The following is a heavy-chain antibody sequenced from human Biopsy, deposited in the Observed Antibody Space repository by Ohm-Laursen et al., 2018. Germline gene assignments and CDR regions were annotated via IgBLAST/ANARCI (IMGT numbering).Heavy chain of an antibody. CDR2: VYYSGST. CDR1: GGSISSYY. J-gene: IGHJ3*02. CDR3: GRREVVITHDAFDT. Sequence: SQTLSLTCTVSGGSISSYYWTWIRQPPGKGLEWIGDVYYSGSTNRTPSVKSRVTILVDTSKNQFSLKLNSVTAADTAVYYCGRREVVITHDAFDTWGQGTMVTVSS. D-gene: IGHD3-22*01. V-gene: IGHV4-59*08.